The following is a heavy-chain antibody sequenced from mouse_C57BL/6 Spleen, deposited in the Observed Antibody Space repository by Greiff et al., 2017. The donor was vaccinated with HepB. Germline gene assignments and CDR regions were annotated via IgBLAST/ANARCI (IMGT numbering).Heavy chain of an antibody. D-gene: IGHD3-2*02. CDR3: ARGGSSGPYYFDY. Sequence: DVQLVESGGGLVKPGGSLKLSCAASGFTFSDYGMHWVRQAPEKGLEWVAYISSGSSTIYYADTVKGRFTSSRDNAKNTLFLQMTSLRSEDTAMYDCARGGSSGPYYFDYWGQGTTLTVSS. CDR2: ISSGSSTI. V-gene: IGHV5-17*01. CDR1: GFTFSDYG. J-gene: IGHJ2*01.